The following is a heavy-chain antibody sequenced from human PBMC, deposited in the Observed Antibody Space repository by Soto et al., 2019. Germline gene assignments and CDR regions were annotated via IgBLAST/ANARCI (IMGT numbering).Heavy chain of an antibody. CDR3: ARDGYRWDYVWGSHRRHPFDY. CDR2: IKQDGSEK. CDR1: GFTFSSYW. V-gene: IGHV3-7*03. D-gene: IGHD3-16*02. J-gene: IGHJ4*02. Sequence: EVQLVESGGGLVQPGGSLRLSCAASGFTFSSYWMSWVRQAPGKGLEWVANIKQDGSEKYYVDSVKGRFTISRDTAKNSLYLQMNSLRAEDTAVYYCARDGYRWDYVWGSHRRHPFDYWGQGTLVTVSS.